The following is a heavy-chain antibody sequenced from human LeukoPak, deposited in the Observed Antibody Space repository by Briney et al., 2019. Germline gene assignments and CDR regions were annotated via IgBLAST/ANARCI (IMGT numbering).Heavy chain of an antibody. J-gene: IGHJ6*03. V-gene: IGHV3-21*01. D-gene: IGHD3-10*01. CDR3: ARGPLNYYGSGSFKHYYYNMDV. Sequence: GGSLRLSCAASGFTFSSYTMNWVRQAPGKGLEWVSSISTSSSYISYADSVKGRFTISRDNAKNSLFLQMNSLRAGDTAVYYCARGPLNYYGSGSFKHYYYNMDVWGKGTTVTISS. CDR1: GFTFSSYT. CDR2: ISTSSSYI.